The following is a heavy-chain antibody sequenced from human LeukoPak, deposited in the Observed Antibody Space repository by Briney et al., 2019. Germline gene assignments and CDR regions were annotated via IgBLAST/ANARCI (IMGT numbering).Heavy chain of an antibody. V-gene: IGHV4-34*01. CDR3: AKDPTYYYDSDLDY. J-gene: IGHJ4*02. CDR2: INHSGST. CDR1: GGSFSGYY. D-gene: IGHD3-22*01. Sequence: SETLSLTCAVYGGSFSGYYWSWIRQPPGKGLEWIGEINHSGSTNYNPSLKSRVTISVDTSKNQFSLKLSSVTAADTAVYYCAKDPTYYYDSDLDYWGQGTLVTVSS.